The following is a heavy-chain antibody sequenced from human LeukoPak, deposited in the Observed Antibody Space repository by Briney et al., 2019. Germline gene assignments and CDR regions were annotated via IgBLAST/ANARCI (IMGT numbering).Heavy chain of an antibody. D-gene: IGHD1-26*01. V-gene: IGHV4-59*08. J-gene: IGHJ2*01. CDR2: IYYSGST. CDR1: GGSISSYY. Sequence: PSETLSLTCTVSGGSISSYYWSWIRQPPGKGLEWMGYIYYSGSTNYNPSLKSRVTISVDASKNHFSLKLSSVTAADTAVYYCARHPMGGSSQRGYRYSALWGRGTLVTVSS. CDR3: ARHPMGGSSQRGYRYSAL.